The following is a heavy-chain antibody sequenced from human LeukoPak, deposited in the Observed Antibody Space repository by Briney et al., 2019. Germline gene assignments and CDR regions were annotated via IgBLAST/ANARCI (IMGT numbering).Heavy chain of an antibody. CDR3: ARDRHGSGSYYALDY. Sequence: SETLSLTCAVYGGSFSDYYWSWIRQPPGKGLEWIGEINHRGSTNYNPSLKSRVTISVDTSKNQFSLKLSSVTAADTAVYYCARDRHGSGSYYALDYWGQGTLVTVSS. CDR1: GGSFSDYY. V-gene: IGHV4-34*01. J-gene: IGHJ4*02. D-gene: IGHD3-10*01. CDR2: INHRGST.